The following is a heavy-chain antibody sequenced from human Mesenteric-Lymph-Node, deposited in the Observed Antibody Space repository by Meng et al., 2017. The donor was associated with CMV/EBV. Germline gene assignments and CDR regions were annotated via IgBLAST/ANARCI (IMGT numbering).Heavy chain of an antibody. V-gene: IGHV3-23*01. CDR3: ASSQSPSTVTTFDY. Sequence: GESLKISCVASGFTFSSYWLSWVRQAPGKGLEWVSIIYSGGTTYYADSVKGRFTVSRDNSKNTLYLQMNSLRVEDAAVYYCASSQSPSTVTTFDYWGQGTLVTVSS. CDR2: IYSGGTT. J-gene: IGHJ4*02. CDR1: GFTFSSYW. D-gene: IGHD4-17*01.